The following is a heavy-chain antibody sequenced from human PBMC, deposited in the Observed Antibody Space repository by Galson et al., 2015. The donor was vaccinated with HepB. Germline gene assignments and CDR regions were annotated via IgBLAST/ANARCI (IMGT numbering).Heavy chain of an antibody. CDR3: ARERSIAAAATGGLQWLADY. CDR2: INHSGST. V-gene: IGHV4-34*01. J-gene: IGHJ4*02. Sequence: ETLSLTCAVYGGSFSGYYWSWIRQPPGKGLEWIGEINHSGSTNYNPFLKSRVTISVDTSKNQFSLKLSSVTAADTAVYYCARERSIAAAATGGLQWLADYWGQGTLVTVSS. CDR1: GGSFSGYY. D-gene: IGHD6-13*01.